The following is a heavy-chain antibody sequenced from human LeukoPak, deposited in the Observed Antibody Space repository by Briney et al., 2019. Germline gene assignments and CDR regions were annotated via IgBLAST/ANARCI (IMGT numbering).Heavy chain of an antibody. D-gene: IGHD1-26*01. V-gene: IGHV3-7*01. CDR1: GFTFSSYW. Sequence: GGSLRLSCAASGFTFSSYWMSWVRQAPGKGLEWVANIKQDGSEKYYVDSVKGRFTISRDNAKNSLYLQMNSLRAEDTAVYYWARDWEPRSQEYYFDYLGQGTLVTVSS. J-gene: IGHJ4*02. CDR3: ARDWEPRSQEYYFDY. CDR2: IKQDGSEK.